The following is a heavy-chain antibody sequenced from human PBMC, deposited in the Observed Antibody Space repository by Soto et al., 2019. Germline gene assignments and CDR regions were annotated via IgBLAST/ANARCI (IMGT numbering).Heavy chain of an antibody. J-gene: IGHJ5*02. Sequence: GASVKVSCKASGYTFTSDAMHWVRQAPGQRLEWMGWINAGNGNTKYSQKFQGRVTITRDTSASTAYMELSSLRSEDTAVYYCARSFITMIVVVANWFDPWGQGTLVTVSS. V-gene: IGHV1-3*01. CDR1: GYTFTSDA. CDR2: INAGNGNT. CDR3: ARSFITMIVVVANWFDP. D-gene: IGHD3-22*01.